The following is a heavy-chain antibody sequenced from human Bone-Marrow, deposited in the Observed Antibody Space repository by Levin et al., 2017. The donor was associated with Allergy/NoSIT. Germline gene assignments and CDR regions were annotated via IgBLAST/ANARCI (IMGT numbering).Heavy chain of an antibody. CDR1: GDSISSGDKY. CDR3: ARIFCSGGSCYLGTSHRLDP. Sequence: SETLSLTCTVSGDSISSGDKYWSWIRQSPGTGLEWIGHIYYLGRTYYNPSLKSRVTISVDMSNNHFSLTLSSVTAADTAVYYCARIFCSGGSCYLGTSHRLDPWGQGILVTVSS. V-gene: IGHV4-30-4*01. CDR2: IYYLGRT. J-gene: IGHJ5*02. D-gene: IGHD2-15*01.